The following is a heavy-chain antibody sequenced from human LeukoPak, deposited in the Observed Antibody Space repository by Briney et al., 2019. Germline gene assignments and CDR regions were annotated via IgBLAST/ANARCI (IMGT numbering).Heavy chain of an antibody. V-gene: IGHV4-59*08. Sequence: PSETLSLTCTVSGGSISSYYWSWIRQPPGKGLEWIGYIYYSGSTNYNPSLKSRVTISVDTSKNQFSLKLSSVTAADTAVNYCARQGKWLQPPDYWGQGTLVTVSS. CDR3: ARQGKWLQPPDY. CDR2: IYYSGST. D-gene: IGHD5-24*01. CDR1: GGSISSYY. J-gene: IGHJ4*02.